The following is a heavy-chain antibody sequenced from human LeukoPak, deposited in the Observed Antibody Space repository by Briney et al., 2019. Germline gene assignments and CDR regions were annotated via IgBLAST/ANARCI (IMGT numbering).Heavy chain of an antibody. J-gene: IGHJ4*02. D-gene: IGHD1-26*01. CDR3: ARAQMGAPTDY. CDR2: FTSDGSST. CDR1: GFTLSSYA. V-gene: IGHV3-74*01. Sequence: PGGSLRLSCAASGFTLSSYAMYWVRQAPGKGLVWVSRFTSDGSSTTYADSVKGRFTVSRDIAKNTLYLQMNSLRAEDTAVYYCARAQMGAPTDYWGQGTLVTVSS.